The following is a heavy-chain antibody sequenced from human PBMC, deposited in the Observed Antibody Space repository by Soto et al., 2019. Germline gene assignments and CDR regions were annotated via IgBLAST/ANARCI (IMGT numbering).Heavy chain of an antibody. CDR1: GYTFTSYG. CDR3: ARVSAYYDSSGRDAFDI. J-gene: IGHJ3*02. CDR2: ISAYNGNT. V-gene: IGHV1-18*01. Sequence: GASVKVSCKASGYTFTSYGISWVRQAPGQGLEWMGWISAYNGNTNYAQKLQGRVTMTTDTSTSTAYMELRSLRSDDTAVYYCARVSAYYDSSGRDAFDIWGQGTMVTVSS. D-gene: IGHD3-22*01.